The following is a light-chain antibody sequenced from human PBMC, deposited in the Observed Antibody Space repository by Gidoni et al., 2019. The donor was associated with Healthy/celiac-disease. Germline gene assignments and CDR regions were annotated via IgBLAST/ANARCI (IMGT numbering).Light chain of an antibody. CDR3: QLCENLPRT. CDR2: DAS. J-gene: IGKJ3*01. V-gene: IGKV1-33*01. CDR1: QDNSNY. Sequence: IQFTQSPSSLSTSVGDSVTITCQASQDNSNYLNLYPQKPEKAPKLLIYDASTLETGVLSIYSGSGSETDFTFTINSLQPKDIETYYCQLCENLPRTFGPGTKVDIK.